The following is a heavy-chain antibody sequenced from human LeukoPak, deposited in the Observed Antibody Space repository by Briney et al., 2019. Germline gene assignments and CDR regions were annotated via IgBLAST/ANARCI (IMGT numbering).Heavy chain of an antibody. V-gene: IGHV1-58*02. CDR3: ARGSRDSGGYYLDY. J-gene: IGHJ4*02. Sequence: ASVKVSCKASGFTFTSSAMQWVRQARGQRLEWIGWIVVGSGNTNYAQKFQERVTITRDMSTSTAYMELSSLRAEDTAVYYCARGSRDSGGYYLDYWGQGTLVTVSS. D-gene: IGHD3-22*01. CDR2: IVVGSGNT. CDR1: GFTFTSSA.